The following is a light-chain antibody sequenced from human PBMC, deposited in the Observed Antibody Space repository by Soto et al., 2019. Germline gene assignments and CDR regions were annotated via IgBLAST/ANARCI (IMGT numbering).Light chain of an antibody. Sequence: EIVMTQSPSTLSVSPGEGVTLSCRASQCIGDTLAWYQQKPGQAPRLLIHGASSRATGIPDRISGSGSGTDFTLTFSRLEPEDFAVYYCLQYGSSGTFGQGSIVDI. CDR1: QCIGDT. J-gene: IGKJ1*01. CDR2: GAS. V-gene: IGKV3-20*01. CDR3: LQYGSSGT.